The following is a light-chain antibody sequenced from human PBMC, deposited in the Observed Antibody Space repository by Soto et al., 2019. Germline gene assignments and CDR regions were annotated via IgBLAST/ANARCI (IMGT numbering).Light chain of an antibody. CDR3: QSYDNSLSGWV. CDR2: GNY. CDR1: SSNVGGGYS. V-gene: IGLV1-40*01. Sequence: QPVLTQPPSVSGAPGQRVTISCTGSSSNVGGGYSVHWYQHRPGTAPKLLIYGNYNRPSGVPDRFSGSKSGTSASLAITGLQVEDEADYYCQSYDNSLSGWVFGGGTKVTVL. J-gene: IGLJ3*02.